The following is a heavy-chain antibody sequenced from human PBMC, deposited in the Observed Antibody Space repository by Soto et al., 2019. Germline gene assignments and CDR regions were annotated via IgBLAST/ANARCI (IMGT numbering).Heavy chain of an antibody. CDR1: GGSVSSGSYY. Sequence: SETLSLTCTVSGGSVSSGSYYWSWIRQPPGKGLEWIGYIYYSGSTNYNPSLKSRVTISVDTSKNQFFLKLTSVTPADTAVYYCARGGPGYGDRIFQYWGQGTLVTVSS. CDR3: ARGGPGYGDRIFQY. CDR2: IYYSGST. D-gene: IGHD4-17*01. J-gene: IGHJ4*02. V-gene: IGHV4-61*01.